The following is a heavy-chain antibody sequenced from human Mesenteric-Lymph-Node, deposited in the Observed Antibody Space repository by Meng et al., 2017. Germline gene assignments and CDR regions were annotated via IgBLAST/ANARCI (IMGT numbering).Heavy chain of an antibody. D-gene: IGHD4-17*01. CDR2: ISPNSGGT. CDR1: GGTFSSYA. Sequence: ASVKVSCKASGGTFSSYAISWVRQAPGQGLEWMGRISPNSGGTNYAQKFQGRVTMTRATSITTAYLELSRLKSDDTAVYYCATSHDYGDFEFHYWGQGTLVTVSS. V-gene: IGHV1-2*06. CDR3: ATSHDYGDFEFHY. J-gene: IGHJ4*02.